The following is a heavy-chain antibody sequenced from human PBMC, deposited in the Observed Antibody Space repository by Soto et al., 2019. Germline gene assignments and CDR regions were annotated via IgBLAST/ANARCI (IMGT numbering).Heavy chain of an antibody. D-gene: IGHD3-10*01. CDR1: GGSISSSNW. J-gene: IGHJ4*02. Sequence: SETLSLTCAVSGGSISSSNWWSWVRQPPGKGLEWIGETHHSGTTNYNPSLKSRVTIPVDKSKNQFSLKLSSVTAADTALYYCAREGSGSSFFDYWGQGTLVTVSS. CDR2: THHSGTT. CDR3: AREGSGSSFFDY. V-gene: IGHV4-4*02.